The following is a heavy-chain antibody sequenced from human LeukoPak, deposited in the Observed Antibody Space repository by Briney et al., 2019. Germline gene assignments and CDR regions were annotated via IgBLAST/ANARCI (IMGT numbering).Heavy chain of an antibody. Sequence: ASVKVSCKASGYTFTSYGISWVRQAPGQGLEWMGWISAYNGDTNYARKLQGRVTMTTDTSTSTAYMELRSLRSDDTAVYYCARCPWSGYYGGFFNGMDVWGQGTTVTVSS. CDR2: ISAYNGDT. CDR1: GYTFTSYG. J-gene: IGHJ6*02. CDR3: ARCPWSGYYGGFFNGMDV. V-gene: IGHV1-18*01. D-gene: IGHD3-3*01.